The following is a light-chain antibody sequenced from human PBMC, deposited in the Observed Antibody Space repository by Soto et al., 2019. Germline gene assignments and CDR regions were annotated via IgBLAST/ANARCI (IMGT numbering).Light chain of an antibody. V-gene: IGKV3-11*01. CDR2: GAS. CDR1: QSVSSY. J-gene: IGKJ5*01. CDR3: QQYKNWPPIT. Sequence: EIVLTQSPATLSLSPGERSTLSCRASQSVSSYLVWYQQKPGQAPRLLIYGASNRATSIPARFSGSGSGTDFTLTIRRLEPEDFAVYYCQQYKNWPPITFGQGTRLEIK.